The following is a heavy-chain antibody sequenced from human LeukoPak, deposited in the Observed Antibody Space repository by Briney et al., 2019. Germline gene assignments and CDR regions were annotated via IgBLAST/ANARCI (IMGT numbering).Heavy chain of an antibody. D-gene: IGHD3-22*01. CDR1: GFTFSSYA. Sequence: PGRSLRLSCAASGFTFSSYAMHWVCQAPGKGLEWVAVISYDGSNKYYADSVKGRFTISRDNSKNTLYLQMNSLRAEDTAVYYCARDRYYYDSSGYFDYWGQGTLVTVSS. CDR3: ARDRYYYDSSGYFDY. J-gene: IGHJ4*02. V-gene: IGHV3-30-3*01. CDR2: ISYDGSNK.